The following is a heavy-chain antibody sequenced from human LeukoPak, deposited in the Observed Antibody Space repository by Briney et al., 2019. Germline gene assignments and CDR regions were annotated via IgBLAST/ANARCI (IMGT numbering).Heavy chain of an antibody. V-gene: IGHV1-2*02. CDR2: INPNSGGT. J-gene: IGHJ4*02. D-gene: IGHD2-2*01. CDR1: AYSFTPYA. Sequence: ASVKVSCKTSAYSFTPYAMHWVRQVPGQGLEWMGWINPNSGGTSYAQKFQGRVTMTRNTSINTAYMELSRLRSDDTAVYYCARGLRGSPAFDYWGQGTLVTVSS. CDR3: ARGLRGSPAFDY.